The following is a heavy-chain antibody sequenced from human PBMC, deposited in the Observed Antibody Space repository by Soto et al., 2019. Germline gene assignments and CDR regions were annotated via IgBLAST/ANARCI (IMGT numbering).Heavy chain of an antibody. CDR1: GDSITSSVW. CDR2: TSHSGST. J-gene: IGHJ3*01. CDR3: ANTRTAGAAFEL. D-gene: IGHD2-21*02. Sequence: QVQLQESGPGLVKPSGTLSLTCAVSGDSITSSVWWSWVRQPPGKGLEWIGETSHSGSTNYNPSLKGRVTISVDKSKNHFSLNLTSVGAADTAVYYCANTRTAGAAFELWGQGKMVTVSS. V-gene: IGHV4-4*02.